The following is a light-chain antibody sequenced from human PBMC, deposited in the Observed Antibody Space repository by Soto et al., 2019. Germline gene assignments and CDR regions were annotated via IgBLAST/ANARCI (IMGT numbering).Light chain of an antibody. CDR1: SSDVGAYNY. Sequence: QSALTQPRSVSGSPGQSVTITCTGTSSDVGAYNYVSWYQHHPGKAPKFMIFDVSKRPSGVPDRFSGSKSGNTASLTISGLQAEDEADYYCCSYAGAYTQAFGTGTKVTVL. CDR3: CSYAGAYTQA. V-gene: IGLV2-11*01. CDR2: DVS. J-gene: IGLJ1*01.